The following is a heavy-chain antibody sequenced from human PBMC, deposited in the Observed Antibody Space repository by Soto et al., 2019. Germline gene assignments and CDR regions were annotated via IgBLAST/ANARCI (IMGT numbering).Heavy chain of an antibody. Sequence: ASVKVSRKASGYTLTSYAMQWVRQAPGQGLEWMGWIATYNGHTNYVQRLQGRVTMTTDTSTSTVYMELMSLSSDDTAVYYCASSRGYSYGPSYYYYGMDVWGPGTTVTVSS. D-gene: IGHD5-18*01. CDR2: IATYNGHT. CDR1: GYTLTSYA. CDR3: ASSRGYSYGPSYYYYGMDV. J-gene: IGHJ6*02. V-gene: IGHV1-18*01.